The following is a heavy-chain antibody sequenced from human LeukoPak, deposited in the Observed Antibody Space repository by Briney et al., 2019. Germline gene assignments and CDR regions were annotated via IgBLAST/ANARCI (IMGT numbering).Heavy chain of an antibody. Sequence: PGGSLRLSCAASGFTFSSYAMSWVRQAPGKGLEWVSAISGSGGSTYYADSVKGRFTISRDNSKNTLSLQMNSLRAEDTAVYYCATASWELLRGLNAFDIWGQGTMVTVSS. V-gene: IGHV3-23*01. J-gene: IGHJ3*02. D-gene: IGHD1-26*01. CDR2: ISGSGGST. CDR3: ATASWELLRGLNAFDI. CDR1: GFTFSSYA.